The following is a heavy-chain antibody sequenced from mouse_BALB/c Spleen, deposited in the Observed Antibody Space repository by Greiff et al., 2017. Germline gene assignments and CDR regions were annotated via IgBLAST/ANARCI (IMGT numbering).Heavy chain of an antibody. CDR3: SRERGDGYAAWFAY. CDR1: GFSFSSYT. D-gene: IGHD2-2*01. J-gene: IGHJ3*01. V-gene: IGHV5-6-4*01. CDR2: ISSGGSYT. Sequence: EVKLVESGGGLVKPGGSLKLSCAASGFSFSSYTMSWVRQTPEKRLEWVATISSGGSYTYYPDSVKGRFTISRDNAKNTLYLQMSSLRSEDTAMYYYSRERGDGYAAWFAYWGQGTLVTVSA.